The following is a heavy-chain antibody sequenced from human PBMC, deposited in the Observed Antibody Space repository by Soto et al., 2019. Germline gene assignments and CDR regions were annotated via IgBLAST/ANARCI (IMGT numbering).Heavy chain of an antibody. J-gene: IGHJ4*02. D-gene: IGHD3-16*01. CDR3: ARWDHVSEYFDY. CDR2: IYYSGST. Sequence: QVQLQESGPGLVKPSETLSLTCTVSGGSITSYYWSWIRQPPGKGLEWIGYIYYSGSTNYRSSLKSRVTISADTSNNQFSLKLSSVTAADTAVYYCARWDHVSEYFDYWGQGTLVTVSS. CDR1: GGSITSYY. V-gene: IGHV4-59*01.